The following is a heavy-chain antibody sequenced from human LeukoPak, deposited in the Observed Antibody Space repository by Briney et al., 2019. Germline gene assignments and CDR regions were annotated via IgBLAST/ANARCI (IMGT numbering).Heavy chain of an antibody. CDR2: INHSGST. V-gene: IGHV4-34*01. D-gene: IGHD2-2*01. CDR3: ARDYQLLCSGWFDP. J-gene: IGHJ5*02. CDR1: GGSFSGYY. Sequence: SETLSLTCAVYGGSFSGYYWSWIRQPPGKGLEWIGEINHSGSTNYNPSLKSRVTLSVDTSKNQFSLKLSSVTAADTAVYYCARDYQLLCSGWFDPWGQGTLVTVSS.